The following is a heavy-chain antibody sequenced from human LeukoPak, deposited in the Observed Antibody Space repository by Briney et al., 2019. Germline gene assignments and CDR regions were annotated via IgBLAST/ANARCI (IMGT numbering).Heavy chain of an antibody. CDR2: TRNKANSYTT. CDR3: ARVVPGGSGYDY. D-gene: IGHD3-22*01. Sequence: PGGSLRLSCAASGFTFSDHYMDWVRQAPGKGLEWVGLTRNKANSYTTEYAASVKGRFIISRDDSKNSLYLQMNSLKTEDTAVYYCARVVPGGSGYDYWGQGTLVTVS. J-gene: IGHJ4*02. V-gene: IGHV3-72*01. CDR1: GFTFSDHY.